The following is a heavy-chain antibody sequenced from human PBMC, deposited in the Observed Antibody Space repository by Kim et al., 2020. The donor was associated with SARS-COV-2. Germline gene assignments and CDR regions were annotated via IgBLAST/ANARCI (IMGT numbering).Heavy chain of an antibody. V-gene: IGHV3-33*01. J-gene: IGHJ4*02. CDR2: VWCDGNN. CDR1: GFTLSSYA. Sequence: GGSLRLSCAASGFTLSSYAMPWVRQAPGKGLEWVAVVWCDGNNSYSDSVRGRCNNSRDNSKNTLDLQMNSLRAEDTAVYYCASEWSAFDYWGQGTLVTVSS. CDR3: ASEWSAFDY. D-gene: IGHD2-8*01.